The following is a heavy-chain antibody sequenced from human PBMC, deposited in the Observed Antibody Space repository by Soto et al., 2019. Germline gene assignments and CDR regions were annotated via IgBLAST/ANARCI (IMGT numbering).Heavy chain of an antibody. CDR3: AKDRNYHDSSGYDY. V-gene: IGHV3-11*01. CDR1: GFNFGDYF. CDR2: ISSGGFTF. J-gene: IGHJ4*02. Sequence: GSLRLSCAASGFNFGDYFMSWIRQAPGKGLEWVSYISSGGFTFYHADSVKGRFTTSWDKAKNSLYLQMNTLSAEDTAVYYCAKDRNYHDSSGYDYWGQGTLVTVSS. D-gene: IGHD3-22*01.